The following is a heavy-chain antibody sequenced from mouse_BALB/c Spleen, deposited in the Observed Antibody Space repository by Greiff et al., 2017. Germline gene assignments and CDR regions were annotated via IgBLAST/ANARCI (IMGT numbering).Heavy chain of an antibody. CDR1: GFTFSSFG. Sequence: EVKLVESGGGLVQPGGSRNLSCAASGFTFSSFGMHWVRQAPEKGLEWVAYISSGSSTIYYADTVKGRFTISRDNPKNTLFLQMTSLRSEDTAMYYCARGYGYYFDYWGQGTTLTVSS. J-gene: IGHJ2*01. CDR3: ARGYGYYFDY. CDR2: ISSGSSTI. D-gene: IGHD2-2*01. V-gene: IGHV5-17*02.